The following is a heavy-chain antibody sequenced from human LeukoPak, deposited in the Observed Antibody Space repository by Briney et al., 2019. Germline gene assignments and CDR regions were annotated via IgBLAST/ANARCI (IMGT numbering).Heavy chain of an antibody. CDR2: ISIGGGST. Sequence: GGPLRLSCAASGFTFITYAMSWVRQAPGKGLEWVAGISIGGGSTYYADSVKGRFTISRDDSKNTLYLHMNRLRAEDTAVYYCAKDRELLFAHCWFDLWGQGTPVTVSS. V-gene: IGHV3-23*01. CDR3: AKDRELLFAHCWFDL. J-gene: IGHJ5*02. CDR1: GFTFITYA. D-gene: IGHD3-10*01.